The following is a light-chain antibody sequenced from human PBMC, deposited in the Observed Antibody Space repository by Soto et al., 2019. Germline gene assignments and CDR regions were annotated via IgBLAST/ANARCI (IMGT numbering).Light chain of an antibody. CDR1: SSDVGNYNL. CDR3: CSYAGDSTWV. J-gene: IGLJ3*02. V-gene: IGLV2-23*01. Sequence: QSVLTQPASVSGSPGQSITISCTGTSSDVGNYNLVSWYQQHPGEAPKLMIYEGTKRPSGVSNRSSGSKFGNTASLTISGLQAEDEVDYYCCSYAGDSTWVFGGGTKLTVL. CDR2: EGT.